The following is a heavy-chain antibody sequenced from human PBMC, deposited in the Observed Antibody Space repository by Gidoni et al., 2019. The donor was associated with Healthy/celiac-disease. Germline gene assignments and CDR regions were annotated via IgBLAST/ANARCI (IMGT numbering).Heavy chain of an antibody. V-gene: IGHV4-61*02. CDR3: ARDRGSGFR. CDR1: GGSISSGSYY. CDR2: IYTSGST. Sequence: QVQLQESGPGLVKPSQTLSLTCTVSGGSISSGSYYWSWIRQPAGKGLEWIGRIYTSGSTNYNPSLKSRVTISVDTSKNQFSLKLSSVTAADTAVYYCARDRGSGFRWGQGTLVTVSS. D-gene: IGHD3-10*01. J-gene: IGHJ4*02.